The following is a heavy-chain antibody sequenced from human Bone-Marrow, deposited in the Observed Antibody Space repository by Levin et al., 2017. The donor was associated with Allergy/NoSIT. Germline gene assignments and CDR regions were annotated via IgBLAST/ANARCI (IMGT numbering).Heavy chain of an antibody. V-gene: IGHV4-38-2*02. CDR1: GDSMFSGYY. Sequence: SETLSLTCTVSGDSMFSGYYWGWIRQPPEKGLEWIGSISQNGVTYYNPSLKSRVTISVDTSQNQVSLKLSSVTAADTAVFYCARSAGHDYRAYAYWGQGALVTVSS. CDR2: ISQNGVT. D-gene: IGHD2-21*01. J-gene: IGHJ4*02. CDR3: ARSAGHDYRAYAY.